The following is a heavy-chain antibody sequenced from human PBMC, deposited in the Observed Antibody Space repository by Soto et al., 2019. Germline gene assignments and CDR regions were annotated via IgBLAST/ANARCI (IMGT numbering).Heavy chain of an antibody. CDR2: ITSNSIYI. CDR1: GFTFSRYA. J-gene: IGHJ6*03. Sequence: PGGSLRLSCAASGFTFSRYAMSWVRQAPGEGLEWVSSITSNSIYIYYADSVKGRFTVSRVTMTRNTSISTAYMELSSLRSEDTAVYYCARGLNDFWSGHYYYYYMDVWGKGTTVTVSS. V-gene: IGHV3-21*04. CDR3: ARGLNDFWSGHYYYYYMDV. D-gene: IGHD3-3*01.